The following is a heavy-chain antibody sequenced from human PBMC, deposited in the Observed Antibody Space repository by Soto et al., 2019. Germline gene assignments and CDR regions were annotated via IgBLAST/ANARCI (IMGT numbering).Heavy chain of an antibody. V-gene: IGHV1-69*05. CDR2: IIPIFGTP. CDR1: GGTFSSYA. CDR3: ARDLEMVGNWFDP. Sequence: QVQLVQSGAEVKKPGSSVKVSCKASGGTFSSYAISWVRQAPGQGLEWMGGIIPIFGTPNYAQKFQGRVTNTXDXRTSTAYMELSSLRSEDTAVYYCARDLEMVGNWFDPWGQGTLVTVSS. D-gene: IGHD1-1*01. J-gene: IGHJ5*02.